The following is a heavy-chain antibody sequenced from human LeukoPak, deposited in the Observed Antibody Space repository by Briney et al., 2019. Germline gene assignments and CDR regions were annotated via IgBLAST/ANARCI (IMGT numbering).Heavy chain of an antibody. CDR3: AKDNAILIRRGGSLFYFDY. Sequence: GGSLRLSCAASGFTFSSYWMSWVRQAPGKGLEWVSAISGGGGSTYYADSVKGRFTISRDNSKNTLYLQMNSLRAEDTAVYYCAKDNAILIRRGGSLFYFDYWGQGTLVTVSS. V-gene: IGHV3-23*01. D-gene: IGHD1-26*01. CDR1: GFTFSSYW. CDR2: ISGGGGST. J-gene: IGHJ4*02.